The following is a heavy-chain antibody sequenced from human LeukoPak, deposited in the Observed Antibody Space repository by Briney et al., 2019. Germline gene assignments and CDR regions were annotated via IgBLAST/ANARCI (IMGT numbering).Heavy chain of an antibody. J-gene: IGHJ4*02. CDR3: AKGYYYGSGSNFRKNYFDY. CDR1: GFTVRSNY. V-gene: IGHV3-23*01. CDR2: ISGSGGST. Sequence: GGSLRLSCAVSGFTVRSNYMSWVRQPPGKGLEWVSAISGSGGSTYYADSVKGRFTISRDNSKNTLYLQMNSLRAEDTAVYYCAKGYYYGSGSNFRKNYFDYWGQGTLVTVSS. D-gene: IGHD3-10*01.